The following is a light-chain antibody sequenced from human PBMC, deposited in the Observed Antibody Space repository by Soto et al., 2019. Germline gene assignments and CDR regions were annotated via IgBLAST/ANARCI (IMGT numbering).Light chain of an antibody. J-gene: IGLJ1*01. CDR3: QSYDRSLRTYV. V-gene: IGLV1-40*01. Sequence: QSVLTQPPSVSGAPGQRVTISCSGSSSNIGADYDVNWYRQLPGTAPKLLIYGNSDRPSGVPDRFSGSKSGTSASLAITGLQAEDEADYFCQSYDRSLRTYVFGTATKLTVL. CDR1: SSNIGADYD. CDR2: GNS.